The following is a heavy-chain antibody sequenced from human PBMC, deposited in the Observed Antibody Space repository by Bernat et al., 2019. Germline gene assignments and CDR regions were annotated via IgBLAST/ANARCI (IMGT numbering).Heavy chain of an antibody. D-gene: IGHD1-14*01. J-gene: IGHJ5*02. Sequence: QVQLQESGPGLVKPSETLSLTCTVSGGSISSYYWSWIRQPPGKGLEWIGYIYYSGSTNYNPSLKSRVTISVDTSKNQFSLKLSSVTAADTAVYYCARGARTLEFDTWGQGTLVTVSS. CDR2: IYYSGST. CDR1: GGSISSYY. V-gene: IGHV4-59*01. CDR3: ARGARTLEFDT.